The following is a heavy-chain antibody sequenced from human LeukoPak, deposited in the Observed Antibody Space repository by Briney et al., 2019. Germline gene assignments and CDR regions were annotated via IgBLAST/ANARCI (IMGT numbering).Heavy chain of an antibody. J-gene: IGHJ4*02. CDR2: ISGSGGST. Sequence: GGSLRLSCAASGFTFSSYAMSWVRQAPGKGLEWVSAISGSGGSTHYADSVKGRFTISRDKSESTPYLQMNSLRAEDTAVYYCAKGVGSSSWYKFDCWGQGTLVTVSS. CDR3: AKGVGSSSWYKFDC. CDR1: GFTFSSYA. V-gene: IGHV3-23*01. D-gene: IGHD6-13*01.